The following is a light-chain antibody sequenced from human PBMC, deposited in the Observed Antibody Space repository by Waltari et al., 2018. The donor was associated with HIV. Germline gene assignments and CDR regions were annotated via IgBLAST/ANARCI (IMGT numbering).Light chain of an antibody. CDR3: AAWDDSLNGYV. Sequence: QSVLTQPPSASGTPGQRVTISCSGSSSNIGINNVYWYQQLPGTAPKPLVGAADRFTGSKLGTSASLAISGLRSEDEADYYCAAWDDSLNGYVFGTGTKVTVL. V-gene: IGLV1-47*01. CDR1: SSNIGINN. J-gene: IGLJ1*01.